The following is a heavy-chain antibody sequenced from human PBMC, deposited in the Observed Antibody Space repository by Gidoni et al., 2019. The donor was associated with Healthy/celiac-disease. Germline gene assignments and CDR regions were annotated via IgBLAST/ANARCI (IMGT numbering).Heavy chain of an antibody. Sequence: QVQLQESGPGLVKPSETLSLTSISSYYWSWIRQPPGKGLEWIGYIYYSGSTNYNPSLKSRVTISVDTSKNQFSLKLSSVTAADTAVYYCARDQGGMDVWGQGTTVTVSS. V-gene: IGHV4-59*01. CDR3: ARDQGGMDV. J-gene: IGHJ6*02. CDR1: ISSYY. CDR2: IYYSGST.